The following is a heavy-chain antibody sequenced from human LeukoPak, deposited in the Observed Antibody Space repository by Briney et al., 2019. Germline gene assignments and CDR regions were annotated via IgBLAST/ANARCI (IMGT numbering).Heavy chain of an antibody. J-gene: IGHJ4*02. CDR2: ISGSGGST. CDR1: GFTFSSYA. CDR3: AKSRITIFGVVRAFDY. Sequence: GGSLRLSCAASGFTFSSYAMSWVRQAPGKGLEWVSAISGSGGSTYYADSVKGRSTISRDNSKNTLYLQMNSLRAEDTAVYYCAKSRITIFGVVRAFDYWGQGTLVTVSS. V-gene: IGHV3-23*01. D-gene: IGHD3-3*01.